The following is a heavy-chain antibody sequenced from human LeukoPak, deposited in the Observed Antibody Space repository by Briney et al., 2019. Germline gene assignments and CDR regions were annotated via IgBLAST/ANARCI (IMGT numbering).Heavy chain of an antibody. CDR1: GGSISTYY. CDR3: AGPYYYDSSAYYQPFDY. CDR2: IFYSGST. J-gene: IGHJ4*02. D-gene: IGHD3-22*01. V-gene: IGHV4-59*08. Sequence: SETLSLTCTVSGGSISTYYWSWIRQPPGKGLEWIGYIFYSGSTSYNPSLESRVSMSVDTSKNQFSLNLSSVTAADTAVYYCAGPYYYDSSAYYQPFDYWGQGTLVTVSS.